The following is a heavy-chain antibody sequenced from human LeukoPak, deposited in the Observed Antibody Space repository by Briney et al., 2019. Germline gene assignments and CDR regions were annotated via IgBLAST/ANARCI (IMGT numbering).Heavy chain of an antibody. CDR2: MYYSGTT. CDR3: ANYHNYSYMEV. CDR1: GGSIPSSRYY. J-gene: IGHJ6*04. V-gene: IGHV4-39*01. Sequence: SSETLSLTCTVSGGSIPSSRYYWGWIRQPPGKGLEWIGNMYYSGTTYYNPSLRSRVTISVDTSKNQFSLNLTSVTAADTAEYYVANYHNYSYMEVWGKGPPVPGS. D-gene: IGHD3-9*01.